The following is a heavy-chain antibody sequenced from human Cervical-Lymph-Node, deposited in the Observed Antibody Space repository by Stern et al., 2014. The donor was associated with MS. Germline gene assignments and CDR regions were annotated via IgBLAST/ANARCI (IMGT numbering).Heavy chain of an antibody. CDR2: ITPLFGTA. J-gene: IGHJ4*02. CDR3: ARHQGGLAAY. Sequence: QVQLVQSGAEVKKPGSSVKVSCKASGNAFTNFDIGWVRQAPGQGAEWLGWITPLFGTANYAQRFQGRVTFTADESTSTTYMELSSLRSEDTAVYFCARHQGGLAAYWGQGTLVTVSS. CDR1: GNAFTNFD. D-gene: IGHD6-13*01. V-gene: IGHV1-69*01.